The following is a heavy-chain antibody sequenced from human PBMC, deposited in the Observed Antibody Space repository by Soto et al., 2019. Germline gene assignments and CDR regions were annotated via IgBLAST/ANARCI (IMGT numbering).Heavy chain of an antibody. CDR2: IYYSGST. CDR3: ARGSTGPSDY. CDR1: GGSISSGGYY. Sequence: SETLSLTCTVSGGSISSGGYYWSWIRQHPGKGLEWIGYIYYSGSTYCNPSLKSRATISVDTSKNQFSLKLSSVTAADTAVYYCARGSTGPSDYWGQGTLVTVSS. J-gene: IGHJ4*02. V-gene: IGHV4-31*03.